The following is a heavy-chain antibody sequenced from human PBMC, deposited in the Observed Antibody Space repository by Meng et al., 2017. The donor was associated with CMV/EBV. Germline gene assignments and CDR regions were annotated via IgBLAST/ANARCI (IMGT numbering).Heavy chain of an antibody. V-gene: IGHV3-11*01. Sequence: GESLKISCVGSGFIFSDYYMSWIRQAPGKGLEIVSDISSSGASIYYADSVEGRFTISRDNARNSLYLQMNTLRAEDTAVYYCARDETATQSERSAYSPDACDIWGQGTMVTVSS. CDR3: ARDETATQSERSAYSPDACDI. CDR2: ISSSGASI. J-gene: IGHJ3*02. CDR1: GFIFSDYY. D-gene: IGHD3-22*01.